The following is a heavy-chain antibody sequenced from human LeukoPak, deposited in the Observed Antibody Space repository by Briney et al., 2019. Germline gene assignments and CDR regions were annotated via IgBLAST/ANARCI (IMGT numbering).Heavy chain of an antibody. J-gene: IGHJ5*02. CDR2: ISSSSTYM. CDR1: GFTFSDYD. D-gene: IGHD1-26*01. V-gene: IGHV3-21*01. CDR3: APTGKGSGSYYWFDP. Sequence: GGSLRLPCAASGFTFSDYDMTWIRQAPGKGLEWVSSISSSSTYMFYADSVEGRFTISRDDAKNSLYLQMNSLRAEDTAVYYCAPTGKGSGSYYWFDPWGQGTLVTVSS.